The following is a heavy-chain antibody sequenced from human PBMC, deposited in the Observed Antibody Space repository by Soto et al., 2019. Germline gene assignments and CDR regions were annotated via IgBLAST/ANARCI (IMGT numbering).Heavy chain of an antibody. J-gene: IGHJ4*02. V-gene: IGHV3-48*02. Sequence: GGSLRLSCAASGFTFSSYSMNWVRPAPGKGLEWVSYISSSSSTIYYADSVKGRFTISRDNAKNSLYLQMNSLRDEDTAVYYCARVRRITMIVVALDYWGQGTLVTVSS. D-gene: IGHD3-22*01. CDR1: GFTFSSYS. CDR2: ISSSSSTI. CDR3: ARVRRITMIVVALDY.